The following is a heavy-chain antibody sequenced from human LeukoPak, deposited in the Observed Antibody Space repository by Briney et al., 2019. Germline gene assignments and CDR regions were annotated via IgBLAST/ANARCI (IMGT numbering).Heavy chain of an antibody. CDR3: ARHGAYSSGLGIPYYFDY. CDR2: IYSGDCDT. Sequence: AESMQISSKASGYSFTSYWIGGGRQMPAKGLEGRVIIYSGDCDTRYSPSLQGQVTISADKSISTAYLQWSSLTASDTAMYYCARHGAYSSGLGIPYYFDYWGQGTLVTVSS. CDR1: GYSFTSYW. J-gene: IGHJ4*02. V-gene: IGHV5-51*01. D-gene: IGHD6-19*01.